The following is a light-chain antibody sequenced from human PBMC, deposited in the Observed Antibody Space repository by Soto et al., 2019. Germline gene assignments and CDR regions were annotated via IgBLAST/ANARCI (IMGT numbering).Light chain of an antibody. CDR2: EVS. V-gene: IGLV2-14*01. CDR1: SSDAGGYNY. J-gene: IGLJ1*01. CDR3: SSYTGSSTPYV. Sequence: QSALTQPASVSGSPGQSITISCTGTSSDAGGYNYVSWYQQHPGKAPKLIIYEVSNRPSGVSNRFSGSKSGNTASLTISGLQAEDEADYYCSSYTGSSTPYVFGTGTKLTVL.